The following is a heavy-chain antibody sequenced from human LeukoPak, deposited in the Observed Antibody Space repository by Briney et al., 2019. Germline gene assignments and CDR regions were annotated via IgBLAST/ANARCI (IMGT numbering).Heavy chain of an antibody. Sequence: PSETLSLTCTVSGGSISSGDYYWSWIRQPPGQGLEWIGYVYYTGSTYYNPSLKSRVTTSLDTSKNQLSLNMTSVTVADTAVYYCVRDTNGYLKMDYWGQGTLVTVSS. CDR3: VRDTNGYLKMDY. CDR2: VYYTGST. V-gene: IGHV4-30-4*08. J-gene: IGHJ4*02. D-gene: IGHD2-8*01. CDR1: GGSISSGDYY.